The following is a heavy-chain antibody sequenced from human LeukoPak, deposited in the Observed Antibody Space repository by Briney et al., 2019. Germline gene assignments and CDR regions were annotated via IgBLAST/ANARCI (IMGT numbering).Heavy chain of an antibody. J-gene: IGHJ4*02. CDR2: MNPNSGNT. CDR1: GYTFTSYD. V-gene: IGHV1-8*01. CDR3: AGGPQYDYVWGSLSRRGYYFDY. Sequence: EASVKVSCKASGYTFTSYDINWVRQATGQGLEWMGWMNPNSGNTGYAQKFQGRVTMTRNTSISPAYMELSSLRSEDTAVYYCAGGPQYDYVWGSLSRRGYYFDYWGQGTLVTVSS. D-gene: IGHD3-16*01.